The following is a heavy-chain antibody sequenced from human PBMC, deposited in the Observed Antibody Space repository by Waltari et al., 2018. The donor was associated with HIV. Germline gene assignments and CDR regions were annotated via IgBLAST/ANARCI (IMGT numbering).Heavy chain of an antibody. J-gene: IGHJ1*01. CDR1: GFGFIGYN. CDR2: ISSVSSYI. D-gene: IGHD4-17*01. Sequence: LVESGGGVVKPGRSLRLSCVGSGFGFIGYNMNWVRHIPGKRLEWVASISSVSSYIYYSNSVKDRFIVARDNDKRTLYLQMNRLTVADTAIYYCARDSEASTVTLKSSLWGRGTMVTVSS. V-gene: IGHV3-21*01. CDR3: ARDSEASTVTLKSSL.